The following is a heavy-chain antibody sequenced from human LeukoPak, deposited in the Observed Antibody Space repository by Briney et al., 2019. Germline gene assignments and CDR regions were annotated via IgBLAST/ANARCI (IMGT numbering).Heavy chain of an antibody. CDR1: GYSISSDNY. CDR2: IYHSGST. V-gene: IGHV4-38-2*01. Sequence: SETLSLTCAVSGYSISSDNYWFWIRQPPGQGLEWTGGIYHSGSTYYNPSLKSRVTMSVDTSKTQFSLKLSSVTAADTAVYYCARAPRDSSSSNYMRRFDYWGQGTLVTVSS. CDR3: ARAPRDSSSSNYMRRFDY. J-gene: IGHJ4*02. D-gene: IGHD3-22*01.